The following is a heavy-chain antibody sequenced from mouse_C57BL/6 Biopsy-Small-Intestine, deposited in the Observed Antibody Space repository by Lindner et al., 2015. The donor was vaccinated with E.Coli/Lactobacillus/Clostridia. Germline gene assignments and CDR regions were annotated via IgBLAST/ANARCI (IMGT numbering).Heavy chain of an antibody. CDR1: GYTLTNYN. CDR3: ARGDSSNPFFDY. J-gene: IGHJ4*01. V-gene: IGHV1-18*01. Sequence: SVKVSCKASGYTLTNYNLHWVRQAPGQGLEWTGWINPNSGGTNYAQKFQGRVAMTRDTSISTAYMELSRLRSDDTAVYYCARGDSSNPFFDYWGQGTLVTVSS. CDR2: INPNSGGT. D-gene: IGHD2-5*01.